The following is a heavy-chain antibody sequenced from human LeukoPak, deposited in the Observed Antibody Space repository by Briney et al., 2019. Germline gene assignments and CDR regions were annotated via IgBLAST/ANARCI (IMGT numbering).Heavy chain of an antibody. CDR2: IDWDDDK. CDR1: GFSLSTSGMC. J-gene: IGHJ4*02. Sequence: SGPTLANPTQTLTLTCTFSGFSLSTSGMCVSWIRQPPGKALEWLALIDWDDDKYYSTSLKTRLTISKDTSKNQVVLTMTNMDPVDTATYYCARILYDSSGYYPFDYWGQGTLVAVSS. CDR3: ARILYDSSGYYPFDY. V-gene: IGHV2-70*01. D-gene: IGHD3-22*01.